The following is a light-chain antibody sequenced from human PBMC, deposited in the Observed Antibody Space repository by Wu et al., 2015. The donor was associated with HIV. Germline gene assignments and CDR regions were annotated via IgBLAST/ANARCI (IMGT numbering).Light chain of an antibody. V-gene: IGKV1-5*03. CDR2: EAS. Sequence: ASVETESPSRXRASRNINTWLAXYQQKPGTAPKLLIYEASALENGVPSRFSGSGSGTEFTLTISSLQPDDFATYYCQQYNFYSRTFGQGTKVEVK. CDR3: QQYNFYSRT. CDR1: RNINTW. J-gene: IGKJ1*01.